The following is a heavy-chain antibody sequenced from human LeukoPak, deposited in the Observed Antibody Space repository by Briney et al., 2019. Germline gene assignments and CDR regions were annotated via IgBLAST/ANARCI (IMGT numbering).Heavy chain of an antibody. Sequence: GASVKVSCKASGDTFTSYGISWVRQAPGQGLEWMGWISAYNGNTNYAQKLQGRVTMTTDTTTSTAYMELRSLRSDDTAVYYCARDIVVVPAAKAYYYYGMDVLGQGTTVTVSS. D-gene: IGHD2-2*01. J-gene: IGHJ6*02. V-gene: IGHV1-18*01. CDR2: ISAYNGNT. CDR3: ARDIVVVPAAKAYYYYGMDV. CDR1: GDTFTSYG.